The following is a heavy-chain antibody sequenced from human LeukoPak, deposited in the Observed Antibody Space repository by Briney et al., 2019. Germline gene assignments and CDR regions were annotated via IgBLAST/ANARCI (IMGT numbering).Heavy chain of an antibody. CDR3: AKTRSTLYYNGMDV. V-gene: IGHV3-48*01. Sequence: QPGGSLRLSCVASGFTLSSHNINWVRQAPGKGLEWVSHISSSGSITYYGDSVKGRITISRDNAKNSVSLYMNSLRAEDSAVYYCAKTRSTLYYNGMDVWGQGTTVTVSS. CDR2: ISSSGSIT. D-gene: IGHD2-2*01. J-gene: IGHJ6*02. CDR1: GFTLSSHN.